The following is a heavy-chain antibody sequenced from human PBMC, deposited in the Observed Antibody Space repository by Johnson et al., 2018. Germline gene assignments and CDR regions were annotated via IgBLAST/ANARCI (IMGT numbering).Heavy chain of an antibody. Sequence: VQLVQSGGGLVQPGGSLRLSCAASGFTFSTYAMTWVRQAPGKGLEWVSAVSGRGSSTFYADSVKGRFIISRDNSNNTISLQMSSLRGEDTAVYYCAKGNGRGCTGGTCSSGYYYGMEVWGQGTTVTVSS. CDR1: GFTFSTYA. CDR2: VSGRGSST. D-gene: IGHD2-15*01. J-gene: IGHJ6*02. CDR3: AKGNGRGCTGGTCSSGYYYGMEV. V-gene: IGHV3-23*04.